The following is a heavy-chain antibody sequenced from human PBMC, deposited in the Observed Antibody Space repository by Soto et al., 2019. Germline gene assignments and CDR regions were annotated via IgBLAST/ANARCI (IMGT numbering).Heavy chain of an antibody. D-gene: IGHD6-19*01. CDR3: ARESPLGWNYCCGMDV. V-gene: IGHV1-2*02. CDR2: INPNSGGT. Sequence: GASVKVSCKASGYTFTGYYMHWVRQAPGQGLEWMGWINPNSGGTNYAQKFQGRVTMTRDTSISTAYMGLSRLRSDDTAVYYCARESPLGWNYCCGMDVWGQGTTVTVSS. CDR1: GYTFTGYY. J-gene: IGHJ6*02.